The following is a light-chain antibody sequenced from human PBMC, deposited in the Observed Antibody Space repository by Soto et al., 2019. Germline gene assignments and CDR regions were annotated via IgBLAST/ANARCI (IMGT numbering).Light chain of an antibody. CDR2: GVS. Sequence: DIVMTQSPDSLAVSLGERATITCRSSQSVLTTDSNNKNYLAWYQQKPGQAPKFLLYGVSSRATGILDRFSGSGSGTDFTLTISRLEPEDFAVYHCQQYGSSPLITFGQGTRLEIK. CDR1: QSVLTTDSNNKNY. CDR3: QQYGSSPLIT. V-gene: IGKV3-20*01. J-gene: IGKJ5*01.